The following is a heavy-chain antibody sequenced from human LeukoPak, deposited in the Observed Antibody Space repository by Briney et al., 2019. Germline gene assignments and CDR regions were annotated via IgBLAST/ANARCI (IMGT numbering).Heavy chain of an antibody. D-gene: IGHD6-19*01. CDR1: GFTFSSYA. CDR3: AKSFGSGWPYYFDY. CDR2: ISGNGVHT. J-gene: IGHJ4*02. Sequence: GGSLRLSCAASGFTFSSYAMSWVRQAPGKGLEWVSGISGNGVHTYYADSVKGRFTISRDNSKNTLYLQMNSLRAEDTAVYYCAKSFGSGWPYYFDYWGQGTLVTVSS. V-gene: IGHV3-23*01.